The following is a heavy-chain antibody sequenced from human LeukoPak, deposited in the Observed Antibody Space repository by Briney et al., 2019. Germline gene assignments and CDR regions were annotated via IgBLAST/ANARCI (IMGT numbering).Heavy chain of an antibody. CDR3: ARAALGFGELLPFDY. V-gene: IGHV4-59*12. CDR1: GGSLSSYY. J-gene: IGHJ4*02. CDR2: VYYIGST. D-gene: IGHD3-10*01. Sequence: SETLSLTCSVSGGSLSSYYWSWIRQPPGKGLEWIGYVYYIGSTNYNPSLKSRVTISVDTSKNQFSLKLSSVTAADTAVYYCARAALGFGELLPFDYWGQGTLVTVSS.